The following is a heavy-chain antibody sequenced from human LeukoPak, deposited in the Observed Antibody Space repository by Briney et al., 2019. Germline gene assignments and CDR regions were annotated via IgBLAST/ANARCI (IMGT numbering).Heavy chain of an antibody. CDR1: GFIFRSFG. V-gene: IGHV3-21*01. CDR3: ARDHCSGGSCYYPYYYYYMDV. CDR2: ISTSGGKT. D-gene: IGHD2-15*01. Sequence: GGTLRLSCAASGFIFRSFGMDWVRHTPGKGLEWVAGISTSGGKTFYADSVKGRFTISRDNAKNSLYLQMNSLRAEDTAVYYCARDHCSGGSCYYPYYYYYMDVWGKGTTVTISS. J-gene: IGHJ6*03.